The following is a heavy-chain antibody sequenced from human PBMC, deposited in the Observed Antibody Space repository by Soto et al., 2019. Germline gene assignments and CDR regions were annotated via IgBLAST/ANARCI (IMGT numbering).Heavy chain of an antibody. CDR2: INHSGST. V-gene: IGHV4-34*01. CDR3: ARGSSGRPRPNDY. CDR1: GGSFSGYY. D-gene: IGHD6-19*01. J-gene: IGHJ4*02. Sequence: SETLSLTCAVYGGSFSGYYWSWIRQPPGKGLEWIGEINHSGSTNYNPSLKSRVTISVDTSKNQFSLKLSSVTAADTAVYYCARGSSGRPRPNDYWGQGTLVTVSS.